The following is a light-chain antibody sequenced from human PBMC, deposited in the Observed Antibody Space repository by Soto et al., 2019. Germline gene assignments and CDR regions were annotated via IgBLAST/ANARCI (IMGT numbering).Light chain of an antibody. J-gene: IGKJ2*01. CDR2: GAS. CDR3: QQCNNWPPRT. CDR1: QSVSSN. Sequence: EIVMTQSPATLSVSPGERATLSCRASQSVSSNLAWYQQKPGQAPRLLIYGASTRATGIPARFSGSGSATEFTLTISSLQSEDFAVYYCQQCNNWPPRTFGQGTKLEIK. V-gene: IGKV3-15*01.